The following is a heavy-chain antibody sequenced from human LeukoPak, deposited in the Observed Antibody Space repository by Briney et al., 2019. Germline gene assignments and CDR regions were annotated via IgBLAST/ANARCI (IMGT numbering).Heavy chain of an antibody. CDR3: ARHLYCSSTSCSFDY. D-gene: IGHD2-2*01. CDR1: GFTFSSYG. CDR2: IYHSGST. J-gene: IGHJ4*02. V-gene: IGHV4-38-2*01. Sequence: GSLRLSCAASGFTFSSYGMHWVRQAPGKGLEWIGSIYHSGSTYYNPSLKSRVTISVDTSKNQFSLKLSSVTAADTAVYYCARHLYCSSTSCSFDYWGQGTLVTVSS.